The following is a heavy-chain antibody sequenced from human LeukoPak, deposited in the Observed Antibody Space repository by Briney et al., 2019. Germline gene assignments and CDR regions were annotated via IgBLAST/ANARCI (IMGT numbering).Heavy chain of an antibody. CDR3: VKASEYYDY. Sequence: GGSLRLSCSASGFTFSSFGMHWVRQAPGKGLEYVSSIGTNGGSIVYADSVRGRFTISRDNSKNTLYLQMSSLRAEDTAVYYCVKASEYYDYWDQGTLVAVSS. J-gene: IGHJ4*02. CDR2: IGTNGGSI. D-gene: IGHD3-10*01. CDR1: GFTFSSFG. V-gene: IGHV3-64D*06.